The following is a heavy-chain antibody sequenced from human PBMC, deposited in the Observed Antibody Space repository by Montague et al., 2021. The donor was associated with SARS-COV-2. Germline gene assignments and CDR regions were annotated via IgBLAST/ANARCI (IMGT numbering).Heavy chain of an antibody. CDR2: INGGGNVM. V-gene: IGHV3-48*03. D-gene: IGHD2-2*01. Sequence: SLRLSCAASGFNFGFYAMNWVRQTPGKGLEWVSYINGGGNVMYYADSVMGRFTISRDNAESSLYLQMNSLRAEDTAVYYCAPAVPVADDSWGQGTLVTVSS. CDR1: GFNFGFYA. CDR3: APAVPVADDS. J-gene: IGHJ5*02.